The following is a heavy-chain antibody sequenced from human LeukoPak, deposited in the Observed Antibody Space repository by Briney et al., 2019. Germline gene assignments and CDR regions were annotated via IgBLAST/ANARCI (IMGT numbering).Heavy chain of an antibody. Sequence: GGSLRLSCAASGFTFSSFGMSWVRQAPGKGLEWVSAMSGSGDSTYYADSVKGRFTISRDNSKNTLYLQMNSLRAEDTAVYYCARDRGGALHYWGQGTLVTVSS. D-gene: IGHD3-10*01. V-gene: IGHV3-23*01. CDR1: GFTFSSFG. CDR2: MSGSGDST. CDR3: ARDRGGALHY. J-gene: IGHJ4*02.